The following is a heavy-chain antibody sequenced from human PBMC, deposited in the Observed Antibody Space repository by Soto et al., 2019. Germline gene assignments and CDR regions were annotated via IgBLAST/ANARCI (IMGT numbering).Heavy chain of an antibody. Sequence: EVQLVESGGGLVPPGRSLRLSCAASGFTFDDYAMHWVRQAPGKGLEWVSGISWNSGSIGYADSVKGRFTISRDNAKNSLYLQMNSLRAEDTALYYCAKDAITMVRGVISYYGMDVWGQGTTVTVSS. CDR1: GFTFDDYA. D-gene: IGHD3-10*01. V-gene: IGHV3-9*01. CDR3: AKDAITMVRGVISYYGMDV. J-gene: IGHJ6*02. CDR2: ISWNSGSI.